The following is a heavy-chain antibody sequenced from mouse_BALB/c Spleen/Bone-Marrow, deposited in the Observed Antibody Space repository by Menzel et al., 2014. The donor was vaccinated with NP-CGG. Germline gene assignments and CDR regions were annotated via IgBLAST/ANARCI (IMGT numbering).Heavy chain of an antibody. J-gene: IGHJ1*01. CDR3: AFNSYWFFDV. CDR2: ILPGSGST. V-gene: IGHV1-9*01. CDR1: GYTLRGCW. Sequence: QVQLQQSGAELMKPGASVKISCKATGYTLRGCWMEWVRQRPGHGLEWIGEILPGSGSTNHNEKFKGKATFTADTSSNTAYLQLSSLTSEDSAVYYCAFNSYWFFDVWGAGTTVTVSS.